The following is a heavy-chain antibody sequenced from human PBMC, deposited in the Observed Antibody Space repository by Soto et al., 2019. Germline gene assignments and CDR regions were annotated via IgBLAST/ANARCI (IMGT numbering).Heavy chain of an antibody. Sequence: EAQLVESGGGLVKPGGSLRLSCTASGFTFSGHTINWVRQAPGKGLEWVSSVSRSSSYIYYADSVKGRFTVSRDNAEKSLYLQMNSLRAEYTAIYYCARCMGFDGSGYAFFESWGQGTLVTVSS. CDR1: GFTFSGHT. D-gene: IGHD3-10*01. CDR2: VSRSSSYI. CDR3: ARCMGFDGSGYAFFES. V-gene: IGHV3-21*01. J-gene: IGHJ4*02.